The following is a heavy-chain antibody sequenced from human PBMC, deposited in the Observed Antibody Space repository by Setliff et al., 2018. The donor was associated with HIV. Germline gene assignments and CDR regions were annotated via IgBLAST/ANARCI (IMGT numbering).Heavy chain of an antibody. CDR3: AREVKGDDFPFDN. D-gene: IGHD3-3*01. V-gene: IGHV1-2*02. CDR1: GYTFTGYY. J-gene: IGHJ4*02. CDR2: INPNDGGT. Sequence: ASVKVSCKASGYTFTGYYIHWIRQAPGRGLQWLGWINPNDGGTKVAQQFQGRVTITRDTSISTAFMHLSGLRSDDTAMYYCAREVKGDDFPFDNWGRGTLGTVPQ.